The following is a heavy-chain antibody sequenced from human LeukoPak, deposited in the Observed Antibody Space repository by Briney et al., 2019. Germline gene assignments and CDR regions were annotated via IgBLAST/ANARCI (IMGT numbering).Heavy chain of an antibody. Sequence: GGSLRLSCEASGFTFSAYSMNWVRQAPGRGLEWVSYISLRSSTIYYADSVKGRFTISRDNAKKSLYLQMNNLRDEDTAVYYCAAPTSYYSFDYWGQGTLVTVSS. V-gene: IGHV3-48*02. CDR2: ISLRSSTI. D-gene: IGHD2-21*01. CDR1: GFTFSAYS. J-gene: IGHJ4*02. CDR3: AAPTSYYSFDY.